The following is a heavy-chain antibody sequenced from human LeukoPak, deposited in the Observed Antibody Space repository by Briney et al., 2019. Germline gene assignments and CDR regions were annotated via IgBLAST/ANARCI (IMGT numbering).Heavy chain of an antibody. V-gene: IGHV3-23*01. CDR2: INGGGSST. CDR1: GFTFKSYL. Sequence: PGGSLGLSCAASGFTFKSYLMTWVRQAPGKGLEWVSSINGGGSSTSYADSVKGRFTISRDNSKTTLFLQMNSLRAEDTAVYYCARQLGYCDSGTCYFEYWGQGTLVTVSS. J-gene: IGHJ4*02. D-gene: IGHD2-15*01. CDR3: ARQLGYCDSGTCYFEY.